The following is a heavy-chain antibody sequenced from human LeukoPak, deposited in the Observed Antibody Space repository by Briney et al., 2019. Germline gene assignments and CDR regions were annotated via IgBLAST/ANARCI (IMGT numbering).Heavy chain of an antibody. D-gene: IGHD6-13*01. CDR3: ARGYSSSWYGLWDY. V-gene: IGHV3-9*01. J-gene: IGHJ4*02. CDR1: GFTFDDYA. Sequence: GRSLRLSCAASGFTFDDYAMHWVRQAPGKGLEWVSGISWNSGSIGYADSVKGRFTISRDNAKNSLYLQMNSLRAEDTAFYYCARGYSSSWYGLWDYWGQGTLVTVSS. CDR2: ISWNSGSI.